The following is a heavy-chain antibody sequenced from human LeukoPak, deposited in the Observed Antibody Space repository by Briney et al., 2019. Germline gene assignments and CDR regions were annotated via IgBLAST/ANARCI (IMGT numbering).Heavy chain of an antibody. CDR2: IYPGDSDT. J-gene: IGHJ5*02. V-gene: IGHV5-51*01. CDR3: ARLRAYSSSWYNWFDP. Sequence: GESLRISCKGSGYSFTSYWIGWVRQMPGKGLEWMGIIYPGDSDTRYSPSFQGQVTISADKSISTAYLQWSSLKASDTAMYYCARLRAYSSSWYNWFDPWGQGTLVTVSS. D-gene: IGHD6-13*01. CDR1: GYSFTSYW.